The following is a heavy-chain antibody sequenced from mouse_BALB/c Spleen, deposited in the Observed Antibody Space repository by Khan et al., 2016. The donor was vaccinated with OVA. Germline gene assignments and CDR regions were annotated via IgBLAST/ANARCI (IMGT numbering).Heavy chain of an antibody. V-gene: IGHV1-4*01. CDR2: INPSNNYT. D-gene: IGHD2-14*01. CDR3: VREGAYYRSDGWFAY. J-gene: IGHJ3*01. Sequence: VELVESGAELARPGASVKMSCKASGYTFTSYTMHWVRQRPGQALEWIGHINPSNNYTNYNQNFKDKATLIVDKSSSTAYVQLSSLTSEDSAVYYCVREGAYYRSDGWFAYWGQGTLVTVSA. CDR1: GYTFTSYT.